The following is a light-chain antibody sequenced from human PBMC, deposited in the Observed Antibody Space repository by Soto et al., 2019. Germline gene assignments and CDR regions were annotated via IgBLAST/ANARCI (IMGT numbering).Light chain of an antibody. Sequence: EIVLTQSPGTLSLSPGERATLSCGASQSVGSTYLAWYQQKPGQAPRLLIYGASSRATGIPDRFSGSGSGTDFTLTISRLEPEDFAVYYCQQYYGSPVTFGGGTKVEIK. CDR2: GAS. J-gene: IGKJ4*01. V-gene: IGKV3-20*01. CDR1: QSVGSTY. CDR3: QQYYGSPVT.